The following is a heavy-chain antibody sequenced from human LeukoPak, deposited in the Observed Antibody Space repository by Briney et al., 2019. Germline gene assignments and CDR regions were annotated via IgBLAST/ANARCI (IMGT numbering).Heavy chain of an antibody. D-gene: IGHD1-26*01. Sequence: PGGSLRLSCAASGFTFSSYGMHWVRQAPGKGLEWVAFIRYDGSTKYYADSVKGRFTISRDNAKNTLFLQMNSLRAEDTAVYYCARDRYYSVDYWGQGTLVTVSS. CDR3: ARDRYYSVDY. J-gene: IGHJ4*02. V-gene: IGHV3-33*01. CDR2: IRYDGSTK. CDR1: GFTFSSYG.